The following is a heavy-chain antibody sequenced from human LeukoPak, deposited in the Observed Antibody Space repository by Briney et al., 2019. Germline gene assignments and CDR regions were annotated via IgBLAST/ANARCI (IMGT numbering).Heavy chain of an antibody. V-gene: IGHV4-4*02. J-gene: IGHJ4*02. CDR3: ARVQTWIQLGYFDY. D-gene: IGHD5-18*01. CDR1: GGSISSSNW. CDR2: IYHSGST. Sequence: SETLSLTCAVSGGSISSSNWWSWVRQPPGKGLEWIGEIYHSGSTNYNPSLKSRVTISVDKSKNQFSLKLSSVTAADTAVYYCARVQTWIQLGYFDYWGQGTLVTVSS.